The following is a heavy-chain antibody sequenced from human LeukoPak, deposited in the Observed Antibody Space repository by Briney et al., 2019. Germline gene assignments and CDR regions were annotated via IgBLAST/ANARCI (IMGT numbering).Heavy chain of an antibody. V-gene: IGHV1-46*01. J-gene: IGHJ3*02. CDR2: ISPSGAIT. Sequence: ASVKVSCKASGYTFTTYYIHWVRQAPGQGLEGMGIISPSGAITSYAQKFQGRVTMTSDMSTRTVYMNVSNLRSEDTAVYYCARESLGSYKTVVIVARGHDAFDMWGQGTMVTVSS. D-gene: IGHD3-22*01. CDR1: GYTFTTYY. CDR3: ARESLGSYKTVVIVARGHDAFDM.